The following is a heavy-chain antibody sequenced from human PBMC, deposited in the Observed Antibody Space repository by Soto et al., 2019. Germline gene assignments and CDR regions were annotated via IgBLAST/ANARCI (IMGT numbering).Heavy chain of an antibody. Sequence: SDRLSLTCTVSGDSISSYYWSWIRQPPGKGLEWIGYIYYSGSTNYNPSLKSRVTISVDTSKNQFSLKLSSVTAADSAVYYCAREHDYSNYWWFGLWGQGTLVTVSS. CDR2: IYYSGST. V-gene: IGHV4-59*01. CDR3: AREHDYSNYWWFGL. CDR1: GDSISSYY. D-gene: IGHD4-4*01. J-gene: IGHJ5*02.